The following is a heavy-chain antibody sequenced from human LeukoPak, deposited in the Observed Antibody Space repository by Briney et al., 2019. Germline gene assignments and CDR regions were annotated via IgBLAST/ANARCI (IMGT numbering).Heavy chain of an antibody. CDR1: GFTFSSYD. CDR3: ARSLPYCAGTSCHGPNDY. D-gene: IGHD2-2*01. V-gene: IGHV3-13*01. J-gene: IGHJ4*02. CDR2: IDTAGDT. Sequence: GGSLRLSCTASGFTFSSYDMHWVRHATGKGLEWVSVIDTAGDTYYSGSVRGRFTVSRENAKNSLYLQMNSLRAEDTAVYYCARSLPYCAGTSCHGPNDYWGQGTLVTVSS.